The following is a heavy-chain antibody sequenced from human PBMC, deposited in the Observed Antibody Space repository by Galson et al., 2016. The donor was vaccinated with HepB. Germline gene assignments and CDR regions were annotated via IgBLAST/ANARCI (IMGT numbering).Heavy chain of an antibody. CDR1: GFNFDDFA. CDR3: AKDRSYASGSFNGGDFHY. V-gene: IGHV3-9*01. J-gene: IGHJ4*02. Sequence: SLRLSCAGSGFNFDDFAIHWVRQSPEKGLEWVSGITWDSSSIGYGDSVKGRFIISRDNAKNSVYLQVNSLRVEDTAFYYCAKDRSYASGSFNGGDFHYWGQGTLVTVSS. D-gene: IGHD3-10*01. CDR2: ITWDSSSI.